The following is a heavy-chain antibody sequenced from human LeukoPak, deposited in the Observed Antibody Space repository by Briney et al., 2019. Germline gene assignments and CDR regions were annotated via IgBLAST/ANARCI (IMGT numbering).Heavy chain of an antibody. Sequence: GGSLRLSCAASGFTFSRYAMHWVRQAPGKGLEWVAVISSDGSKTYFADSVKGRFTISRDNSKNTLYLQMNSLRADDTAVFYCARALSTSWPFYYYFGLDVWGQGTMVTASS. CDR2: ISSDGSKT. CDR1: GFTFSRYA. J-gene: IGHJ6*02. V-gene: IGHV3-30*04. D-gene: IGHD6-13*01. CDR3: ARALSTSWPFYYYFGLDV.